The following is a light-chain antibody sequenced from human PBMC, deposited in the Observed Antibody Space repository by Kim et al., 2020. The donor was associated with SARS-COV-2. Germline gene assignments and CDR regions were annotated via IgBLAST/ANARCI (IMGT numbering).Light chain of an antibody. V-gene: IGLV8-61*01. J-gene: IGLJ3*02. CDR1: SGSVSTDFY. CDR3: VLYISAGIWL. Sequence: GGTVTLTCGLSSGSVSTDFYPSWYQQTPGQAPRTLIYNTNTRSSGVPDRFSGSILGNKAALTITGAQADDESDYYCVLYISAGIWLFGGGTQLTVL. CDR2: NTN.